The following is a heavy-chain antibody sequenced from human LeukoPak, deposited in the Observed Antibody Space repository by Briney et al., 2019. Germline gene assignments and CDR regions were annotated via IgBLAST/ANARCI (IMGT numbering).Heavy chain of an antibody. V-gene: IGHV3-30-3*01. CDR3: ARDDLCSGGSCQRAAY. J-gene: IGHJ4*02. CDR1: GFTFSSYA. Sequence: GGSLRLSCAASGFTFSSYAMHWVRQAPGKGLEWVAVISYDGSNKYYADSVKGRFTISRDNSKNTLYLQMNSLRAEDTAVYYCARDDLCSGGSCQRAAYWGQGTLVTVSS. D-gene: IGHD2-15*01. CDR2: ISYDGSNK.